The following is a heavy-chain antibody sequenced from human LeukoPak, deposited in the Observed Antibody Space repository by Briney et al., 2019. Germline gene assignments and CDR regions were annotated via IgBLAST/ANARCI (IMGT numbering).Heavy chain of an antibody. D-gene: IGHD3-22*01. Sequence: SVKVSCKASGGTFSSYAISWVRQAPGQGLEWMGGIITIFGTANYAQKFQGRVTITADESTSTAYMELSSLRSEDTAVYYCASHTLDNGSGYYSNWFDPWGQGTLVTVSS. CDR1: GGTFSSYA. CDR3: ASHTLDNGSGYYSNWFDP. J-gene: IGHJ5*02. V-gene: IGHV1-69*13. CDR2: IITIFGTA.